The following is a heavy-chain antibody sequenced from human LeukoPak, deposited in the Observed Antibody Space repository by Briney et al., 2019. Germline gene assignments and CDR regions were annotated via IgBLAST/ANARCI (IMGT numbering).Heavy chain of an antibody. CDR3: ATSPGADYGGDHWFDP. Sequence: SETLSLTCTVSGGSITSNHYYWGWIRQPQGKGLEWIGSISYGGSTHYNPSLKSRVTMSVDTSKNQFSLKLRSVTATDTAVYHCATSPGADYGGDHWFDPWGQGTLVTVSS. CDR1: GGSITSNHYY. J-gene: IGHJ5*02. D-gene: IGHD4-23*01. CDR2: ISYGGST. V-gene: IGHV4-39*01.